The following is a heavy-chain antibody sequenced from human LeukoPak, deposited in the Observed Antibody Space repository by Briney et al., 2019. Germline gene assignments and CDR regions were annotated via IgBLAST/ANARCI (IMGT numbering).Heavy chain of an antibody. Sequence: GGSLRLSCAASAFTFRSYGMHWVRQAPGKGLEWVAVISYDANIKNYADSVKGRFTISRDNSKNTLYLQMNSPRGEDTAVYYCAKDRHPARTDGYYYDYWGQGTPVTVSS. V-gene: IGHV3-30*18. J-gene: IGHJ4*02. CDR1: AFTFRSYG. CDR2: ISYDANIK. D-gene: IGHD3-3*01. CDR3: AKDRHPARTDGYYYDY.